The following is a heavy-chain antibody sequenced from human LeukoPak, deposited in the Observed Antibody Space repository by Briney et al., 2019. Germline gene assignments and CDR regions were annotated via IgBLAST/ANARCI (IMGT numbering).Heavy chain of an antibody. V-gene: IGHV3-21*01. Sequence: PGGSLRLSCAASGFTFSDYEMNWVRQAPGKGLEWVSSISSSSSYIYYADSVKGRFTISRDNAKNSLYLQMNSLRAEDTAAYYCARDLNLYYGSGIGYWGQGTLVTVSS. J-gene: IGHJ4*02. CDR3: ARDLNLYYGSGIGY. CDR2: ISSSSSYI. D-gene: IGHD3-10*01. CDR1: GFTFSDYE.